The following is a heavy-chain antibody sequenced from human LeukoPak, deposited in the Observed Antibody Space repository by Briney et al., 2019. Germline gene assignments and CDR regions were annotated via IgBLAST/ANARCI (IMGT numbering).Heavy chain of an antibody. V-gene: IGHV4-4*07. Sequence: SETLSLICTVSGGSISSPHWSWFRQPPAKGLEWLGRIYTSGSTNYNPSLKSRVTMSVDTSKNQSSLKLSSVTAADTAVYYCARGMAAADLFDYWGQGTLVTVSS. CDR3: ARGMAAADLFDY. D-gene: IGHD6-13*01. CDR2: IYTSGST. CDR1: GGSISSPH. J-gene: IGHJ4*02.